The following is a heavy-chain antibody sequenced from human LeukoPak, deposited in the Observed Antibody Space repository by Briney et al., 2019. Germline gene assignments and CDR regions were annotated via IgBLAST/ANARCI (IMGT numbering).Heavy chain of an antibody. V-gene: IGHV3-66*01. CDR3: ASSGGLLWFGPRRAFDI. J-gene: IGHJ3*02. Sequence: GGSLRLSCAASEFSVGSNYMSWVRQAPGKGLEWVSVIYSGGSTYYADSVKGRFTISRDNSKNTLYLQMNSLRAEDTAVYYCASSGGLLWFGPRRAFDIWGQGTMVTVSS. CDR1: EFSVGSNY. CDR2: IYSGGST. D-gene: IGHD3-10*01.